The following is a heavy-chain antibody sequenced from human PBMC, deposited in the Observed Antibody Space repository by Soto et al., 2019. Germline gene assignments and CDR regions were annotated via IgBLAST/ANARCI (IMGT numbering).Heavy chain of an antibody. D-gene: IGHD6-6*01. CDR3: AKKVSVAARPEPPCDY. V-gene: IGHV3-23*01. J-gene: IGHJ4*02. CDR2: ISGSGGST. Sequence: GGSLRLSCAASGFTFSSYAMSWVRQAPGKGLEWVSAISGSGGSTYYADSVKGRFTISRDNSKNTLYLQMNSLRAEDTAVYYCAKKVSVAARPEPPCDYWGQGTLVTVSS. CDR1: GFTFSSYA.